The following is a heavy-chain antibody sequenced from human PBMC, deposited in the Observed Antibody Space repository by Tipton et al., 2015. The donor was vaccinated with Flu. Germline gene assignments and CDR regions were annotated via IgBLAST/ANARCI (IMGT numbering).Heavy chain of an antibody. CDR2: IYHSGTT. Sequence: TLSLTCAVSDYSISSGYFWGWIRQPPGKGLDWIGSIYHSGTTYYRPSLKSRVTLSVDTSKNQFSLKVSSVTAADTAVYYCVRVRSTATRAEVADDGFDVWGQGTLVTVSS. CDR1: DYSISSGYF. CDR3: VRVRSTATRAEVADDGFDV. J-gene: IGHJ3*01. V-gene: IGHV4-38-2*01. D-gene: IGHD1-1*01.